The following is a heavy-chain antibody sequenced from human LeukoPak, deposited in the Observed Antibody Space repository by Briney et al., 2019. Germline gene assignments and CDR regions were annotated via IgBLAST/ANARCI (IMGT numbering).Heavy chain of an antibody. J-gene: IGHJ4*02. D-gene: IGHD3-10*01. CDR2: IGNSGVRT. Sequence: GGSPRLSCAASGFTFSTYAMSWVRQAPGKGLEWVSVIGNSGVRTFYADSVKGRFTISRDNSRNTVHLQMNFLRAEDTAVYFCAKRASGSGTPLYHFDSWGQGALVTVSS. CDR1: GFTFSTYA. V-gene: IGHV3-23*01. CDR3: AKRASGSGTPLYHFDS.